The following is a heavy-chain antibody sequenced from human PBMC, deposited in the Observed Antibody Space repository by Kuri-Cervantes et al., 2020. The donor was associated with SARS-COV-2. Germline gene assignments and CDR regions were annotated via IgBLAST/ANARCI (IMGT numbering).Heavy chain of an antibody. CDR2: IYYSGST. D-gene: IGHD2-15*01. J-gene: IGHJ4*02. CDR1: GGSISSYY. CDR3: ARHDPSWYFDY. Sequence: SETLSLTCTVSGGSISSYYWSWIRQPPGKGLEWIGYIYYSGSTNYNPSLKSRVTISVDTSKNQFSLKLSSVTAADTAVYYCARHDPSWYFDYWGQGTLVTVSS. V-gene: IGHV4-59*08.